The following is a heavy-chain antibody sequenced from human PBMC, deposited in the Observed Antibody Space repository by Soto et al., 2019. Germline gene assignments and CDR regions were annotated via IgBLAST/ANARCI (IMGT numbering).Heavy chain of an antibody. CDR3: AKGLWADS. CDR1: GFTFRRYD. CDR2: ITRSGDRT. V-gene: IGHV3-23*01. D-gene: IGHD3-16*01. Sequence: EVQLLESGGDLIQPGGSLRVSCAASGFTFRRYDMNWVRQAPGKGLEWVSCITRSGDRTYYTDSVKGRFTISRDNSKNTVYLQMNSLRAEDTAVYSCAKGLWADSWGQGTLVTVS. J-gene: IGHJ4*02.